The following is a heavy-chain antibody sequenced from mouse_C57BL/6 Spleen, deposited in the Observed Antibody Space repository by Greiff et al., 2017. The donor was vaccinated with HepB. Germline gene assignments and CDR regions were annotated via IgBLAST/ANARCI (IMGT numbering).Heavy chain of an antibody. Sequence: QVQLQQPGAELVKPGASVKLSCKASGYTFTSYWMHWVKQRPGRGLEWIGRIDPNSGGTKYNEKFKSKATLTVDKPSSTAYMQRSSLTSEDSAVYYCAMEGLDTTVVARYFDVWGTGTTVTVSS. V-gene: IGHV1-72*01. CDR2: IDPNSGGT. CDR3: AMEGLDTTVVARYFDV. CDR1: GYTFTSYW. D-gene: IGHD1-1*01. J-gene: IGHJ1*03.